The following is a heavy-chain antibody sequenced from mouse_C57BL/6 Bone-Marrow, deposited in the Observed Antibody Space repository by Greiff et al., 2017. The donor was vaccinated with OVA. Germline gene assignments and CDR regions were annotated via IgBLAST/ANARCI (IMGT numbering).Heavy chain of an antibody. CDR3: ARGDYYYGSSSFAY. CDR2: FHPYNDDT. V-gene: IGHV1-47*01. J-gene: IGHJ3*01. D-gene: IGHD1-1*01. CDR1: GYTFTTYP. Sequence: ESGAELVKPGASVKMSCKASGYTFTTYPIEWMKQNHGKSLEWIGNFHPYNDDTKYNEKFKGKATLTVEKSSSTVYLELSRLTSDDSAVYYCARGDYYYGSSSFAYWGQGTLVTVSA.